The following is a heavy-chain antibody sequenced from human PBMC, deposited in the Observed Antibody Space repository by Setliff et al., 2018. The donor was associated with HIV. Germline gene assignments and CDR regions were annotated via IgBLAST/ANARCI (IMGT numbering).Heavy chain of an antibody. D-gene: IGHD6-13*01. Sequence: SETLSLTCTVSGGSVSSGGYYWNWIRQRPGKGLEWIGHIYYSGSTSYNPSLSSRLTISVDTSKNQVSLRLSSVTAADTGVYYCARHKDPPGSRWVFYYYYMDLWGGGTTVTVSS. CDR3: ARHKDPPGSRWVFYYYYMDL. J-gene: IGHJ6*03. V-gene: IGHV4-39*01. CDR1: GGSVSSGGYY. CDR2: IYYSGST.